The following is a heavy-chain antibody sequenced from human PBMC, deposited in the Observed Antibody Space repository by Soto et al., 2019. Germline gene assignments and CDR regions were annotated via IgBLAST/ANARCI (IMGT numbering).Heavy chain of an antibody. CDR1: GFTFSSYA. V-gene: IGHV3-23*01. J-gene: IGHJ4*02. CDR2: ITGSGGST. Sequence: EVQLLESGGGLVQPGGSLRLSCAASGFTFSSYAMNWVRQAPGKGLEWVSAITGSGGSTYYADSVKGRFTISRDNSKNTLYLQMNSLRAEDTAVYYCAKGEGYKTGRQGYWGQGTLITVSS. CDR3: AKGEGYKTGRQGY. D-gene: IGHD1-20*01.